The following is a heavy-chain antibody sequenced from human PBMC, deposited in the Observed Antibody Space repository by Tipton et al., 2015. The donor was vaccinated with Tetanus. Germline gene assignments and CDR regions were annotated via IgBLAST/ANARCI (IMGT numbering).Heavy chain of an antibody. CDR3: ARDVRGYSYDDSGYYNPSYYFDL. J-gene: IGHJ4*02. CDR1: GYSFTRYG. V-gene: IGHV1-18*01. Sequence: QSGAEVKKPGASVKVSCKTSGYSFTRYGISWVRQAPGQGLEWMGWISPYNGKTNYAQKLQGRVTMTTDTSTTTAYMGLRSLRSDDTAVYYCARDVRGYSYDDSGYYNPSYYFDLWGQGTLVTVSS. CDR2: ISPYNGKT. D-gene: IGHD3-22*01.